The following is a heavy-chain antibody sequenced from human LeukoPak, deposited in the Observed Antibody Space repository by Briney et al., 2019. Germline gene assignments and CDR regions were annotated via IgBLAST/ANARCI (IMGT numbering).Heavy chain of an antibody. Sequence: SETLSLTCTVSGGSISSYYWSWIRQPPGKGLEWIGYIYYSGSTNYNPSLKSRVTISVDTSKNQFSLKLSSVTAADTAVYYCASSRVYYDSSGWTYHMDVWGQGTTVTVSS. D-gene: IGHD3-22*01. CDR2: IYYSGST. CDR1: GGSISSYY. CDR3: ASSRVYYDSSGWTYHMDV. V-gene: IGHV4-59*01. J-gene: IGHJ6*02.